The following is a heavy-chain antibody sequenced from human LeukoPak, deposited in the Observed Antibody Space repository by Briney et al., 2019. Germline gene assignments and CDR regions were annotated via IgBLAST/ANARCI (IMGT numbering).Heavy chain of an antibody. CDR3: ARDPKWEGWNTEGRVMDV. D-gene: IGHD1-26*01. J-gene: IGHJ6*02. CDR2: ISTYNGNT. V-gene: IGHV1-18*01. CDR1: GYTFMKYG. Sequence: ASVNVSCKASGYTFMKYGFSWVRQAPGQGLEWLGWISTYNGNTKYAEKSQGRVNMTTDTSTSTAYMELRSLRSDDTAVYHCARDPKWEGWNTEGRVMDVWGQGTTVTVSS.